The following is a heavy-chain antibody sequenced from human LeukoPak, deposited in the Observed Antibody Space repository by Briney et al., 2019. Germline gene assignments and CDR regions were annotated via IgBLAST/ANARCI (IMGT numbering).Heavy chain of an antibody. CDR2: IWYDGSNK. J-gene: IGHJ5*02. CDR1: GFTFGVSG. Sequence: GGSLRLSCAVSGFTFGVSGMHWVRQAPGKGLEWVAFIWYDGSNKYYADSVKGRFTISRDNSKNTLYLQMNSLRAEDTAMYYCARCRSLVWFDPWGQGTLVTVSS. V-gene: IGHV3-33*01. CDR3: ARCRSLVWFDP.